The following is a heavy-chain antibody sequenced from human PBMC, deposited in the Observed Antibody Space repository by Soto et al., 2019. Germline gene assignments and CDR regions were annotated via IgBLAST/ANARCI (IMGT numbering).Heavy chain of an antibody. J-gene: IGHJ6*02. CDR3: ARDHLQLGLQLRYYGMDV. V-gene: IGHV3-7*03. CDR2: IKQDGSEK. CDR1: GFTFSSYW. D-gene: IGHD4-4*01. Sequence: GGSLRLSCAASGFTFSSYWMSWVRQAPGKGLEWVANIKQDGSEKYYVDSVKGRFTISRDNAKNSLYLQMNSLRAEDTAVYYCARDHLQLGLQLRYYGMDVWGQGTPVTVSS.